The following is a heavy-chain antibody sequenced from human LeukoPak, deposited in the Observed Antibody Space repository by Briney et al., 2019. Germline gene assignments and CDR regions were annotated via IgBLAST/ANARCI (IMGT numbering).Heavy chain of an antibody. V-gene: IGHV3-23*01. Sequence: GGSLRLSCAASGFTFSSYAMSWVRQAPGKGLEWVSAISGSGGSTYYADTVKGRFTISRDNSKDTLYLQMNSLRAEDTAVYYCAKPRAAIRIPDAFDIWGQGTMVTVSS. D-gene: IGHD2-2*01. CDR2: ISGSGGST. J-gene: IGHJ3*02. CDR3: AKPRAAIRIPDAFDI. CDR1: GFTFSSYA.